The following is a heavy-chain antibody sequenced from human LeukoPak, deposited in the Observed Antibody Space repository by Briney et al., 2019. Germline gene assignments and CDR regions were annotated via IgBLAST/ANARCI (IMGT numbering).Heavy chain of an antibody. Sequence: MPSETLSLTCTVSGGSISSSSHYWGWIRQPPGKGLEWIGSIYYSGSTYYNPSLKSRVTISVDTSKNQFSLKLSSVTAADTAVYYCAREGRTPDWFDPWGQGTLVTVSS. J-gene: IGHJ5*02. CDR3: AREGRTPDWFDP. CDR2: IYYSGST. V-gene: IGHV4-39*07. D-gene: IGHD2-2*01. CDR1: GGSISSSSHY.